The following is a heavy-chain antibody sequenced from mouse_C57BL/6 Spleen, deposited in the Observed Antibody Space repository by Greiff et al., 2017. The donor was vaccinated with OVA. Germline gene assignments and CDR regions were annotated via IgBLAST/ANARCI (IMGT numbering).Heavy chain of an antibody. CDR3: ARYDYDVGFDY. CDR2: INPSSGYP. V-gene: IGHV1-4*01. CDR1: GYTFTSYT. J-gene: IGHJ2*01. Sequence: QVQLQQSGAELARPGASVKMSCKASGYTFTSYTMHWVKQRPGQGLEWIGYINPSSGYPKYNQKFKDKATLTADKSSSTAYMQLSSLTSEDSAVYYCARYDYDVGFDYWGQGTTLTVSS. D-gene: IGHD2-4*01.